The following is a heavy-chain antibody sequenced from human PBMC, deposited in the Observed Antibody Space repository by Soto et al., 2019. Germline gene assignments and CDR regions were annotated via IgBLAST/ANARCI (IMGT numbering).Heavy chain of an antibody. Sequence: PSATLSLTCTVSGGSVSSGSYYWSWIRQPPGKGLEWIGYIYYSGSTNYNPSLKSRVTISVDTSKNQFSLKLSSVTAADTAVYYCARFPRDGESPFFDYWGQGTLVTVSS. CDR1: GGSVSSGSYY. CDR3: ARFPRDGESPFFDY. V-gene: IGHV4-61*01. CDR2: IYYSGST. J-gene: IGHJ4*02.